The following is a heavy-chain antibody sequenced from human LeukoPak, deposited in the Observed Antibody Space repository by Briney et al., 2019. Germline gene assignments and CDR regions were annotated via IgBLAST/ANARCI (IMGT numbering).Heavy chain of an antibody. J-gene: IGHJ4*02. CDR1: GLIFSNYA. CDR3: ARAAGYDSSGYYYDYFDY. Sequence: GGSLRLSCAASGLIFSNYAMSWVRQAPGKGLEWVSGISGSGVSTYYADSVRDRFTISRDNSKNTLYLQMNSLRAEDTAVYYCARAAGYDSSGYYYDYFDYWGQGTLVTVSS. CDR2: ISGSGVST. D-gene: IGHD3-22*01. V-gene: IGHV3-23*01.